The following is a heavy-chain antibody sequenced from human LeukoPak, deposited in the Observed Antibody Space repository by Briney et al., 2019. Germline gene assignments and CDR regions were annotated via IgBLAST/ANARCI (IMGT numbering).Heavy chain of an antibody. V-gene: IGHV4-59*01. CDR2: IYYSGST. D-gene: IGHD1-26*01. CDR1: GGSISSYY. Sequence: SETLSLTRTGSGGSISSYYWSWIRQPPGKGLEWIGYIYYSGSTNYNPSLKSRVTISVDTSKNQFSLKLSSVTAADTAVYYCARARSGSYHLDFDYWGQGTLVTVSS. CDR3: ARARSGSYHLDFDY. J-gene: IGHJ4*02.